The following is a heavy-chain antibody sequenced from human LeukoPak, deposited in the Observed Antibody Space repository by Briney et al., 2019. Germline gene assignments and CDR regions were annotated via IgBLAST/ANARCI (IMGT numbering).Heavy chain of an antibody. CDR2: IYYSGST. D-gene: IGHD2-15*01. CDR1: GGSISSGGYY. V-gene: IGHV4-31*03. Sequence: SETLSLTCTVSGGSISSGGYYWSWIRQHPGKGLEWIGYIYYSGSTYYNPSLKSRVTISVDTSKNQFSLKLSSVTAADTAVYYCARAVVAPGTKLRPYYYYYYGMDVWGQGTTVTVSS. CDR3: ARAVVAPGTKLRPYYYYYYGMDV. J-gene: IGHJ6*02.